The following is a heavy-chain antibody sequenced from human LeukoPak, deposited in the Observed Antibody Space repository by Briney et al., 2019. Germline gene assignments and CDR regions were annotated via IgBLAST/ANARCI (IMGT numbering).Heavy chain of an antibody. V-gene: IGHV4-30-4*08. CDR3: ARENSGSYNYFDY. CDR2: IYYSGST. J-gene: IGHJ4*02. CDR1: GGSISSGDYY. Sequence: SQTLSLTCTVSGGSISSGDYYWIWIRQPPGKGLEWIGYIYYSGSTYYNPSLKSRVTISVDTSKNQFSLKLSSVTAADTAVYYCARENSGSYNYFDYWGQGTLVTVSS. D-gene: IGHD1-26*01.